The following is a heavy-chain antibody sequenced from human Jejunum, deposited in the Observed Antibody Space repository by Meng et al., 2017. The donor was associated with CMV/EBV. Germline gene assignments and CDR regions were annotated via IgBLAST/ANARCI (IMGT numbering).Heavy chain of an antibody. Sequence: LTCAVSGDPFSSDVWWSWVRQPPGKGLEWIGEMHHGGTTTYNPSLKSRVTISLDESKTEFSLKLSSPTAADTAVYYCGRNGYYSVDYWGQGALVTVSS. J-gene: IGHJ4*02. CDR3: GRNGYYSVDY. CDR2: MHHGGTT. CDR1: GDPFSSDVW. V-gene: IGHV4-4*02. D-gene: IGHD3-22*01.